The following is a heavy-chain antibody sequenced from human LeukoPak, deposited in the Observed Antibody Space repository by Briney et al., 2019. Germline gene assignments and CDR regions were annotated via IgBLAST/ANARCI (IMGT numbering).Heavy chain of an antibody. Sequence: ASVKVSCKASEYTFTGYYVHWVRQAPGQGLEWMGWINPNTGGTNYAQKFQGRVTMTKDTSTNAAYMELNKLTSDDTAVYYCGRGNKSFDPWGQGTLVTVSS. CDR2: INPNTGGT. V-gene: IGHV1-2*02. CDR3: GRGNKSFDP. J-gene: IGHJ5*02. CDR1: EYTFTGYY.